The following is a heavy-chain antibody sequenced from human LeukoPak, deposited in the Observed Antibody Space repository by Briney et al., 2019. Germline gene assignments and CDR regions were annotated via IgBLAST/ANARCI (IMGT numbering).Heavy chain of an antibody. CDR3: ARDKRGWFDP. J-gene: IGHJ5*02. Sequence: SETLSLTCTVSGGSISSYYWSWIRQPPGKGLEWIGYIYYSGSTYYNPSLKSRVTISVDTSKNQFSLKLSSVTAADTAVYYCARDKRGWFDPWGQGTLVTVSS. V-gene: IGHV4-59*01. CDR1: GGSISSYY. CDR2: IYYSGST.